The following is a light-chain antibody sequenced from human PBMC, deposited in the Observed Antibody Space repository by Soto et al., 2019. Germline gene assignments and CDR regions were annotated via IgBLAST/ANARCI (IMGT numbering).Light chain of an antibody. Sequence: EIVMTQSAASLSVAPGESATLSCRASQRVHSNLAWYQQKPGQAPRLLIYDASTRASGIPARFSGSGSGTEFTLTILRLQSEDFAVYYCQQYNNWPRTFGQGTRLEIK. CDR1: QRVHSN. CDR2: DAS. J-gene: IGKJ5*01. V-gene: IGKV3-15*01. CDR3: QQYNNWPRT.